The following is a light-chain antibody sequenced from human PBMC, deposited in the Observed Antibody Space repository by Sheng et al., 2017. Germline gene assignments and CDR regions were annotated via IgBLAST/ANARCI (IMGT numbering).Light chain of an antibody. CDR2: KDS. J-gene: IGLJ2*01. Sequence: SYELTQPPSVSVSPGQTATGSPALEMHCQSNMLIGYQQKPGQAPVLLIYKDSERPSVIPERFSGSSSGTTVTLTISGVQAEDEADYYCQSADSSHVVFGGGTKLTVL. CDR1: HCQSN. CDR3: QSADSSHVV. V-gene: IGLV3-25*03.